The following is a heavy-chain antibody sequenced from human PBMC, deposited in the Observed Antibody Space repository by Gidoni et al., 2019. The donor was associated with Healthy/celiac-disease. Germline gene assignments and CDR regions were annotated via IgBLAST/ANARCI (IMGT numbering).Heavy chain of an antibody. CDR2: IRCNSGSI. V-gene: IGHV3-9*01. J-gene: IGHJ4*02. D-gene: IGHD1-26*01. Sequence: EVQLVESGGGLVQPGRSLSLSCAASGFNFVDYAMHGVRQAPGQGLEWVAGIRCNSGSIGYADSVKGRFTISRDNAKNSLYLQMNRLRAEDTALYYCAKDTALDSGSYGHFDYWGQGTLVTVSS. CDR3: AKDTALDSGSYGHFDY. CDR1: GFNFVDYA.